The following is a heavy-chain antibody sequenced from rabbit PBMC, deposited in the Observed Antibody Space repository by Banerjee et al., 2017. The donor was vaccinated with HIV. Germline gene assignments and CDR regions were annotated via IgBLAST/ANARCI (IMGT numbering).Heavy chain of an antibody. J-gene: IGHJ6*01. Sequence: QEQLVESGGDLVKPGASLTLTCTASGFSFSSVYDMCWVRQAPGKGLEWIGCINTSSGSTVYATWAKGRFTISSNTNQNTVDLKMTSLTAADTATYFCARDFAGDSYYYGLDLWGPGTLVTVS. V-gene: IGHV1S43*01. CDR1: GFSFSSVYD. CDR2: INTSSGST. D-gene: IGHD8-1*01. CDR3: ARDFAGDSYYYGLDL.